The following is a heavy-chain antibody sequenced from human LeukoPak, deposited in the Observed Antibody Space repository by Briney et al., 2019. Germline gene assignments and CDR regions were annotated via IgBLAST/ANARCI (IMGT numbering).Heavy chain of an antibody. V-gene: IGHV3-30*03. CDR3: ARDRAWNYFDY. Sequence: GTSLRLSCAPSGFTFSRHGMHWVRQAPGKGLEWVAIISNDGSRKYYAHSVEGRFTISRDNSKNTLYLQMDSLRAEDTAVYYCARDRAWNYFDYWGQGTLVTVSS. J-gene: IGHJ4*02. CDR1: GFTFSRHG. D-gene: IGHD3-3*01. CDR2: ISNDGSRK.